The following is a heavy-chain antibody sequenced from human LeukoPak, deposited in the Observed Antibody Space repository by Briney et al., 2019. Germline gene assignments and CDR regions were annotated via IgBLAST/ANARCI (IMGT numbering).Heavy chain of an antibody. CDR2: IIPIFGIA. J-gene: IGHJ4*02. D-gene: IGHD2-15*01. CDR3: ARDNDCSGGSCYQDY. CDR1: GGTFSSYA. Sequence: SVKVSCKAFGGTFSSYAISWVRQAPGQGLEWMGRIIPIFGIANYAQKFQGRVTITTDESTSTAYMELSSLRSEDTAVYYCARDNDCSGGSCYQDYWGQGTLVTVSS. V-gene: IGHV1-69*05.